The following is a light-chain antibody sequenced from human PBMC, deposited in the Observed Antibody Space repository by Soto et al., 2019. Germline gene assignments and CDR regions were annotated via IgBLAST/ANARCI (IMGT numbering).Light chain of an antibody. CDR2: EVS. CDR1: SSDVGGYAY. V-gene: IGLV2-14*01. Sequence: QSVLTQPASVSGSPGQSITISCTGTSSDVGGYAYVSWYQQYPGKAPKLVISEVSNRPSGISHRFSGSRSGNTASLTISGLQAEDEAHYYCAAWDDSLSGVVFGGGTKLTVL. J-gene: IGLJ2*01. CDR3: AAWDDSLSGVV.